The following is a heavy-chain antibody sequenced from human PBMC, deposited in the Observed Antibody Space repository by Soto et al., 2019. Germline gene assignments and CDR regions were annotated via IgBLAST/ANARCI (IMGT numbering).Heavy chain of an antibody. J-gene: IGHJ6*02. CDR1: GGTFSSYA. V-gene: IGHV1-69*13. D-gene: IGHD3-10*01. CDR3: ASFVVRGVIIDHYYYGMDV. Sequence: SVKVSCKASGGTFSSYAISWVRQAPGQGLEWMGGIIPIFGTANYAQKFQGRVTITADESTSTAYMELSSLRSEDTAVYYCASFVVRGVIIDHYYYGMDVWGQGTTVTVSS. CDR2: IIPIFGTA.